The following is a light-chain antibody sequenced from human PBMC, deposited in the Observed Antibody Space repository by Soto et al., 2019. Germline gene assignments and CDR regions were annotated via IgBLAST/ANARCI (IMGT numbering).Light chain of an antibody. CDR3: QQYSNWPPWT. Sequence: EIVMTQSPATLSVSPGERATLSCRASQSVSSSLAWYQQKPGQAPRLLIHGVSIRATGIPARFSGSGYGTDFTLTISRVEPEDFAVYYCQQYSNWPPWTFGLGTKVDI. CDR1: QSVSSS. CDR2: GVS. J-gene: IGKJ1*01. V-gene: IGKV3D-15*01.